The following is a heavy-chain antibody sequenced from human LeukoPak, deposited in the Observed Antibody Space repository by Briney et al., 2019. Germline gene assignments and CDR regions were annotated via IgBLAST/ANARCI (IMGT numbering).Heavy chain of an antibody. CDR3: ARGPKSIVVVTASWYWFDP. CDR1: GGSISSGDYY. V-gene: IGHV4-30-4*01. J-gene: IGHJ5*02. Sequence: SETLSPTCTVSGGSISSGDYYRSWIRQPPGKGLEWIGYIYYSGSTYYNPSLKSRVTISVDTSKNQFSLKLSSVTAADTAVYYCARGPKSIVVVTASWYWFDPWGQGTLVTVSS. CDR2: IYYSGST. D-gene: IGHD2-21*02.